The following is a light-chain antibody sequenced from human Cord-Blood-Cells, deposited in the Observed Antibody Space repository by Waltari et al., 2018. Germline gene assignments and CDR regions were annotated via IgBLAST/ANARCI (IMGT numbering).Light chain of an antibody. J-gene: IGKJ1*01. CDR2: DAS. CDR3: QQRSNWWT. CDR1: QSVSSY. V-gene: IGKV3-11*01. Sequence: EIVLTHPPATLSFSPGGRATFPCRSSQSVSSYLAGYQQKPGQAPRLLIYDASNRATGIPARFSGRGSGTDFTLTISSLEPEDFAVYYCQQRSNWWTFGQGTKVEIK.